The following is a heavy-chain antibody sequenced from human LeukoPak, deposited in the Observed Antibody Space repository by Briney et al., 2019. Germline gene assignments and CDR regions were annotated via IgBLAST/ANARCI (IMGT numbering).Heavy chain of an antibody. CDR2: IKQDGSEK. V-gene: IGHV3-7*01. CDR1: GFTFSSYW. J-gene: IGHJ4*02. D-gene: IGHD3-9*01. CDR3: ASPDVLRYFDWLSFGY. Sequence: GGSLRLSCAASGFTFSSYWMSWVRQAPGKGLEWVANIKQDGSEKYYVDSVKGRFTISRDNAKNSLYLQMNSLRAEDTAVYYCASPDVLRYFDWLSFGYWGQGTLVTVSS.